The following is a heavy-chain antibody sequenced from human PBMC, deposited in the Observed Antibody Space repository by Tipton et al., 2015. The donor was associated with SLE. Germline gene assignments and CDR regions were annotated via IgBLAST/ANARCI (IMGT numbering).Heavy chain of an antibody. D-gene: IGHD2-8*01. J-gene: IGHJ3*01. CDR1: GTSISNYY. V-gene: IGHV4-59*01. CDR2: ISYSGST. Sequence: TLSLTCSVSGTSISNYYWSWIRQPPGKGLEWVGYISYSGSTNYNPSLKSRVTISLDTSKKQFSLRLSSATAADTAVYYCARNGGKYGANAFDFWGRGTRVTVSS. CDR3: ARNGGKYGANAFDF.